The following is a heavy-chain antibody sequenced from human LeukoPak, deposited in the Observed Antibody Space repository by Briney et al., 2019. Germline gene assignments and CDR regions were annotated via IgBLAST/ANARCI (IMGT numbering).Heavy chain of an antibody. V-gene: IGHV3-30*02. CDR1: GSSFSIYG. CDR2: IRYDGSNK. Sequence: GGSLRLSCAASGSSFSIYGMHWVRQAPGKGLEWVTFIRYDGSNKYYADSVKGRFTISRDNSKNTLYLQMSSLRAEDTAVYYCAKEGGGYDSSGSDAFDIWGQGTMVTVSS. CDR3: AKEGGGYDSSGSDAFDI. J-gene: IGHJ3*02. D-gene: IGHD3-22*01.